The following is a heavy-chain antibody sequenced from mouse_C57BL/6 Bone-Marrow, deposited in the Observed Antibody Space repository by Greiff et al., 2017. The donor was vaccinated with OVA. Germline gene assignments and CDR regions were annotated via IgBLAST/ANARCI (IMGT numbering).Heavy chain of an antibody. CDR1: GFSFNTYA. D-gene: IGHD2-5*01. CDR3: VRAYYSNYYAMDY. CDR2: IRSKSNNYAT. Sequence: EVQLLESGGGLVQPKGSLKLSCAASGFSFNTYAMNWVRQAPGKGLEWVARIRSKSNNYATYYADSVKDRFTISRDDSESMLYLQMNNLKTEDTAMYYCVRAYYSNYYAMDYWGQGTSVTVSS. V-gene: IGHV10-1*01. J-gene: IGHJ4*01.